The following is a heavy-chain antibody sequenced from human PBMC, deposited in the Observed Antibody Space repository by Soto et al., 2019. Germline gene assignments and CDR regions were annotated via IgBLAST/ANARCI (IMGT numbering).Heavy chain of an antibody. D-gene: IGHD6-19*01. V-gene: IGHV3-33*01. CDR2: IWYDGSNK. CDR3: ARDCAGYSSGWYQRGGFDY. J-gene: IGHJ4*02. CDR1: GFTFSSYG. Sequence: QVQLVESGGGVVQPGRSLRLSCAASGFTFSSYGMHWVRQAPGKGLEWVAVIWYDGSNKYYADSVKGRFTTSRDNSKTPLYLQMNSLRAEDTAVYYCARDCAGYSSGWYQRGGFDYWGQGTLVTVSS.